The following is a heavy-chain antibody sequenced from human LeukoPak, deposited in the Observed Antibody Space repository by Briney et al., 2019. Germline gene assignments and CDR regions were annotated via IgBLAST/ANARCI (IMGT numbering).Heavy chain of an antibody. CDR2: ISAYNGNT. Sequence: ASVKVSCKASGYTFTSYGISWVRQAPGQGLEWMGWISAYNGNTNYAQKLQGRVTMTTDTSTSTAYMELRSLRSDDTAVYYCARDRIGTSCCRDAFDIWGQGTMVTVSS. CDR1: GYTFTSYG. D-gene: IGHD2-2*01. CDR3: ARDRIGTSCCRDAFDI. J-gene: IGHJ3*02. V-gene: IGHV1-18*01.